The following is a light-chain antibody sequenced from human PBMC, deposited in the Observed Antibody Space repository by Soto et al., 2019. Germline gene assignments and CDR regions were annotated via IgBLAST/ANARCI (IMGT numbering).Light chain of an antibody. CDR2: EVS. CDR1: QSVRSN. CDR3: MQSTQLPPT. Sequence: VVRTQSPATLSVSPGERVTLSCRASQSVRSNLAWYLQKPGQSPQLLIYEVSTRVSGVPDRFSGSGSGTDFTLEISRVETDDVGIYYCMQSTQLPPTFGQGTRLEIK. V-gene: IGKV3-15*01. J-gene: IGKJ5*01.